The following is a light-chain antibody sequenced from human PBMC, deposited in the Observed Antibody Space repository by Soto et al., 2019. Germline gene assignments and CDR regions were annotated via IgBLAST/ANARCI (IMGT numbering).Light chain of an antibody. CDR2: GAS. V-gene: IGKV3-20*01. J-gene: IGKJ5*01. Sequence: ETVLTQSPGTLSLSPGERATLSCRASQSVSNNYLAWYQHIPGQAPRLLIYGASSRATGIPDRFSGSGSGTDFTLTISRLEPEDFAVYYCLQYGRSLPITFGHGTRLEMK. CDR1: QSVSNNY. CDR3: LQYGRSLPIT.